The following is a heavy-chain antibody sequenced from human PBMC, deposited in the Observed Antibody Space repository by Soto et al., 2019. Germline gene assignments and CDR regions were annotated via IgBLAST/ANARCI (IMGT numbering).Heavy chain of an antibody. CDR2: IRNKAYGGTT. CDR3: QYQLLTYYYGMDV. CDR1: GFTFGDHA. J-gene: IGHJ6*02. D-gene: IGHD2-2*01. V-gene: IGHV3-49*03. Sequence: PGGSLRLSCIGSGFTFGDHAMSWFRQAPGKGLEWVGFIRNKAYGGTTEYAASVKGRSTISRDDSNSIAYLQMNSLKTEDTAVYYCQYQLLTYYYGMDVWGQGTTVTVSS.